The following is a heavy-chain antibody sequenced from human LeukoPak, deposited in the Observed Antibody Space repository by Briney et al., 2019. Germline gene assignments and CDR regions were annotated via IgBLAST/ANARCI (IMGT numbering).Heavy chain of an antibody. CDR1: GYTFTGYY. CDR3: ARDFGATYYDFWSGYCEN. J-gene: IGHJ4*02. CDR2: INLNSGGT. Sequence: ASVKVSCKASGYTFTGYYMHWVRQAPGQGLEWMGWINLNSGGTNYAQKFQGRVTMTRDTSISTAYMELSRLRSDDTAVYYCARDFGATYYDFWSGYCENWGQGTLVTVSS. V-gene: IGHV1-2*02. D-gene: IGHD3-3*01.